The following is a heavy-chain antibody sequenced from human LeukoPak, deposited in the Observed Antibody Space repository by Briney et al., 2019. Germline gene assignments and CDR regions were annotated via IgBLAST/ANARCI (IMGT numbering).Heavy chain of an antibody. CDR2: IYYSGST. Sequence: PSETLSLTCTVSGGSISSYYWSWIRQPPGKGLEWIGYIYYSGSTNYNPSLKSRVTISVDTSKNQFSLKLSSVTAADTAVYYCARLRGATSPAWDTWGQGTMVTVSS. D-gene: IGHD1-26*01. V-gene: IGHV4-59*08. J-gene: IGHJ3*02. CDR1: GGSISSYY. CDR3: ARLRGATSPAWDT.